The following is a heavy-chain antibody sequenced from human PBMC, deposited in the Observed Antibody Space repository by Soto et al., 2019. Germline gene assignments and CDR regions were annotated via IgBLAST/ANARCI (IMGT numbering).Heavy chain of an antibody. D-gene: IGHD7-27*01. V-gene: IGHV4-59*11. Sequence: QVQLQESGPGLVKPSETLSLTCTVSGGSINNHYWSWIRQPPGKGLEWLGYVYYNGITNYNPSLESRVTMSVDTSKNQVSLHLTSLTAADTAIYFCTRANWYSEYWGQGTLVTVSS. J-gene: IGHJ4*02. CDR1: GGSINNHY. CDR2: VYYNGIT. CDR3: TRANWYSEY.